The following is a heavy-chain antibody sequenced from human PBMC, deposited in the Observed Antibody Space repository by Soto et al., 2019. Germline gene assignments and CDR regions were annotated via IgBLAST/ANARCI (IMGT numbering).Heavy chain of an antibody. CDR1: GFSLSTSGVG. V-gene: IGHV2-5*02. D-gene: IGHD2-15*01. CDR3: AHVLVVVANYGMDV. J-gene: IGHJ6*02. CDR2: IYWDDDK. Sequence: QITLKESGPTLVKPTQTLTLTCTFSGFSLSTSGVGVGWIRQPPGKALERLALIYWDDDKRYSPSLTSRLTITKATPKNQVVLTMTNMDPVDTATYYCAHVLVVVANYGMDVWGQGTTVTVSS.